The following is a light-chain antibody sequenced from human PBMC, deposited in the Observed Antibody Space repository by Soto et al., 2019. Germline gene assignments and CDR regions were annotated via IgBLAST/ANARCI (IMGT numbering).Light chain of an antibody. J-gene: IGKJ3*01. Sequence: EIVLTQSPATLSLSPGERATLSCRASQSVSSYLAWYQQKPGQAPRLLIYDASNRATGIPARFSGSGSGTDFTLTISSLQPEDFTVYYCQQRTTWTTFGPWTKVDIK. CDR3: QQRTTWTT. CDR1: QSVSSY. CDR2: DAS. V-gene: IGKV3-11*01.